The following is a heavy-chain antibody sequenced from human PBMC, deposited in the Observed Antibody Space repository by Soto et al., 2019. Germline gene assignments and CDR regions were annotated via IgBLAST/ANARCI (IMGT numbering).Heavy chain of an antibody. V-gene: IGHV1-3*01. D-gene: IGHD4-17*01. CDR3: ARGYGGYFHWFDP. CDR1: GYTFTSYA. CDR2: INAGNGNT. Sequence: QVQLVQSGAEVKKPGASVKVSCKASGYTFTSYAMPWVRQAPGQRLEWMGWINAGNGNTKYSQKFQGRVTITRDTSASTAYMDLSSLRSEDTAVYYCARGYGGYFHWFDPWGQGTLVTVSS. J-gene: IGHJ5*02.